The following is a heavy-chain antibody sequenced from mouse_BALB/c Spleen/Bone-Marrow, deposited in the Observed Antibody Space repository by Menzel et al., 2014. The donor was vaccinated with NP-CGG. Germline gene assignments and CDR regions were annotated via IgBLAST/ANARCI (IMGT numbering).Heavy chain of an antibody. D-gene: IGHD2-4*01. J-gene: IGHJ2*01. CDR3: ARQTYYDDDGYFDY. CDR1: GFTFSSYG. CDR2: ISSGGSYT. Sequence: EVHLVESGGDLVKPGGSLKLSCAASGFTFSSYGMSWVRQTPDKRLEWVATISSGGSYTYYPDSVKGRFTISRDNAKNTLYLQMSSLKSEDTAMYYCARQTYYDDDGYFDYWGQGTTLTVSS. V-gene: IGHV5-6*01.